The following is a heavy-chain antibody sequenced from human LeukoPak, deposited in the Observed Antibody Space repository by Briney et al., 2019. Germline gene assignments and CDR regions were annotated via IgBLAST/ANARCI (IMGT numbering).Heavy chain of an antibody. Sequence: SLRLSCAASGFPFDDYAMHWVRQAPGKGLEWVSGISWNSGSIGYADSVKGRFTISRDNAKNSLYLQMNSPRAEDTALYYCAKGHSSSWSDWFDPWGQGTLVTVSS. CDR1: GFPFDDYA. V-gene: IGHV3-9*01. D-gene: IGHD6-13*01. J-gene: IGHJ5*02. CDR3: AKGHSSSWSDWFDP. CDR2: ISWNSGSI.